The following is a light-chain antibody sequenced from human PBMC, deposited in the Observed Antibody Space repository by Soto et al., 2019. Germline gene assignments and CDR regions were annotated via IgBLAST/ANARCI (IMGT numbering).Light chain of an antibody. CDR2: GTS. V-gene: IGKV3-20*01. CDR1: QTISSNY. CDR3: QQYGSWT. Sequence: EIVLTQSPGTLSVSPGERVTLSFRASQTISSNYLAWYQQKPGQAPSLLIYGTSSRATGIPDRFSGSWSGTDFTLTISRLEPEDSAIYYCQQYGSWTFGQGTKVEIK. J-gene: IGKJ1*01.